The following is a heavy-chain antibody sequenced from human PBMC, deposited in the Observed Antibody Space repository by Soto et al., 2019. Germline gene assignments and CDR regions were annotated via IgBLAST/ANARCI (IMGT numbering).Heavy chain of an antibody. J-gene: IGHJ4*02. Sequence: PSETLSLTCTVSGGSISSSSYYWGWIRQPPGKGLQWIGSIYYSGSTYYNPSLKSRVTISVDTSKNQFSLKLSSVTAADTAVYYCARLDAVAGTFVGPVFDYWGQGTLVTVSS. CDR2: IYYSGST. CDR1: GGSISSSSYY. CDR3: ARLDAVAGTFVGPVFDY. V-gene: IGHV4-39*01. D-gene: IGHD6-19*01.